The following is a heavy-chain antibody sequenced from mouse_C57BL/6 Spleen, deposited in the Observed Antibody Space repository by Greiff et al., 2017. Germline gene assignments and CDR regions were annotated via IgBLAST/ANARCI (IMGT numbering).Heavy chain of an antibody. J-gene: IGHJ3*01. D-gene: IGHD2-4*01. CDR2: INPNNGGT. V-gene: IGHV1-26*01. CDR3: ARGNYDYDSWFAY. Sequence: VQLKESGPELVKPGASVKISCKASGYTFTDYYMNWVKQSHGKSLEWIGDINPNNGGTSYNQKFKGKATLTVDKSSSTAYMELRSLTSDDSAVYYCARGNYDYDSWFAYWGQGTLVTVSA. CDR1: GYTFTDYY.